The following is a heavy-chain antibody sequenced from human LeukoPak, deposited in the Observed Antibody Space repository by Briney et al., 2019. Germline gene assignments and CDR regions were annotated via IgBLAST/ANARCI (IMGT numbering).Heavy chain of an antibody. CDR3: AKDFYRETGGTDY. V-gene: IGHV3-23*01. J-gene: IGHJ4*02. CDR2: ISGSGGST. D-gene: IGHD1-26*01. Sequence: GGSLSLSCAASGFTFSSYAMSWVRQAPGKGLEWVSAISGSGGSTYYADSVKGRFTISRDNSKNTLYLQMNSLRTEDTALYYCAKDFYRETGGTDYWGQGTLVTVSS. CDR1: GFTFSSYA.